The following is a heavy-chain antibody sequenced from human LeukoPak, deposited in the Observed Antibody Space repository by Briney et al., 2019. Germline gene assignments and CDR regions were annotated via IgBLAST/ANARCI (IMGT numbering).Heavy chain of an antibody. D-gene: IGHD3-3*01. V-gene: IGHV3-33*01. CDR2: IWYDGSNK. J-gene: IGHJ4*02. Sequence: QSGGSLRLSCATSGFTFRSHAMHWVRQSPGKGPEWVAQIWYDGSNKYYADSVKGRFSVSRDNSKNTLYLQMNSLRVEDTAVYYCARGPFWSGYYDDWGQGTLVTVSS. CDR1: GFTFRSHA. CDR3: ARGPFWSGYYDD.